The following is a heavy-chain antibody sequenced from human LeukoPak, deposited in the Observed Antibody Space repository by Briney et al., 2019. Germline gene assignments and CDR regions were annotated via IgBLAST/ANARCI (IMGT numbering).Heavy chain of an antibody. CDR1: GFTFSSYS. J-gene: IGHJ3*02. CDR3: ATLYCSGGSCYDAFDI. Sequence: GGSLRRSCAASGFTFSSYSMNWVRQAPGKGLEWVSYISSSSSYIYYADSMKGRFTISRDNAKNSLYLQMNSLRAEDTAVYYCATLYCSGGSCYDAFDIWGQGTLVTVSS. V-gene: IGHV3-21*01. D-gene: IGHD2-15*01. CDR2: ISSSSSYI.